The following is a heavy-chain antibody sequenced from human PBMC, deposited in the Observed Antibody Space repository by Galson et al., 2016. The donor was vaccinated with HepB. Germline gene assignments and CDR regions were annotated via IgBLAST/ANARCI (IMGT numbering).Heavy chain of an antibody. CDR3: ARGGGYSPFAY. CDR1: GFTFTSYS. Sequence: SLRLSCAASGFTFTSYSMNWVRQAPGKGLEWLSYISSSGTNIHYADPVKGRFTISRDNGRKSLYLQMSSLTDDDTAVYYCARGGGYSPFAYWGQGTLVTVSS. CDR2: ISSSGTNI. V-gene: IGHV3-48*02. D-gene: IGHD5-12*01. J-gene: IGHJ4*02.